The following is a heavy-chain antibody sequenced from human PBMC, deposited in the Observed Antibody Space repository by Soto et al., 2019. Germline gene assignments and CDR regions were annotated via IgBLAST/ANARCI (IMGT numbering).Heavy chain of an antibody. J-gene: IGHJ4*02. Sequence: QVQLQQWGAGLLKPSETLSLTCAVYGGSFSGYYWSWIRQPPGKGLEWIGEINHSGSTNYNPSLKSRVTISVDTSKNQFSLKLSSVTAADTAVYYCARGRPYYYDSSGYGIDYWDQGTLVTVSS. CDR1: GGSFSGYY. D-gene: IGHD3-22*01. V-gene: IGHV4-34*01. CDR3: ARGRPYYYDSSGYGIDY. CDR2: INHSGST.